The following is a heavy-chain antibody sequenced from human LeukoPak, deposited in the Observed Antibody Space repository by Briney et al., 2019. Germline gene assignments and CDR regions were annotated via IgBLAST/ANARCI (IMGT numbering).Heavy chain of an antibody. D-gene: IGHD2-15*01. V-gene: IGHV3-33*06. CDR2: IWYDGSNK. CDR3: AKDHLGYCSGGSCYLDY. J-gene: IGHJ4*02. CDR1: GFTFSSYG. Sequence: GGSPRLSCAASGFTFSSYGMHWVRQAPGKGLEWVAVIWYDGSNKYYADSVKGRFTISRDNSKNTLYLQMNSLRAEDTAVYYCAKDHLGYCSGGSCYLDYWGQGTLVTVSS.